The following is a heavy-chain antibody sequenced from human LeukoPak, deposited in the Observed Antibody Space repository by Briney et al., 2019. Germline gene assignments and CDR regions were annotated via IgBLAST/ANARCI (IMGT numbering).Heavy chain of an antibody. CDR3: ARHGAGGSSWYGFDY. D-gene: IGHD6-13*01. CDR2: INHSGST. Sequence: SETLSLTCAVYGGSFSGYYWSWIRQPPGKGLEWIGEINHSGSTNYNPSLKSRVTISVDTSKNQFSLKLSSVTAADTAVYYCARHGAGGSSWYGFDYWGQGTLVTVSS. CDR1: GGSFSGYY. V-gene: IGHV4-34*01. J-gene: IGHJ4*02.